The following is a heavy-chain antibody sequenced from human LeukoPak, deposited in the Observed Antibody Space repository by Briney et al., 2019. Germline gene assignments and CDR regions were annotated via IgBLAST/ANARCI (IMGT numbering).Heavy chain of an antibody. CDR3: AIDSYGQYYFDY. D-gene: IGHD5-18*01. Sequence: ASVKVSCKASGYTFTSYGISWVRQAPGQGLEWMGWISAYNGNTNYAQKLQGRVTMTTDTSTSTAYMELRSLRSDDTAVYYCAIDSYGQYYFDYWGQGILVTVSS. J-gene: IGHJ4*02. CDR1: GYTFTSYG. V-gene: IGHV1-18*01. CDR2: ISAYNGNT.